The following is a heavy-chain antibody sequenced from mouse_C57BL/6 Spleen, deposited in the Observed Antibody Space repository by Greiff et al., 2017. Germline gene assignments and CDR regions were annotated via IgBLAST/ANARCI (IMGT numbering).Heavy chain of an antibody. J-gene: IGHJ2*01. CDR3: AKPSSTGTEGYYFDY. V-gene: IGHV2-5*01. D-gene: IGHD4-1*02. CDR1: GFSLTSYG. Sequence: VKLQESGPGLVQPSQSLSITCTVSGFSLTSYGVHWVRQSPGKGLEWLGVIWRGGSTDYNAAFMSRLSITKDNSKSQVFFKMNSLQADDTAIYYCAKPSSTGTEGYYFDYWGQGTTLTVSS. CDR2: IWRGGST.